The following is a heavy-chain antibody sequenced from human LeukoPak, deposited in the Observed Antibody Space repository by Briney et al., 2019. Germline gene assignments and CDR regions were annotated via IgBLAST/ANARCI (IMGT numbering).Heavy chain of an antibody. Sequence: GGSLRLSCTAAGVTLSSYAMSWARQAPGKGLEWVSGISSSGSGGNTYYADSVKGRFTISRDSSKNTLFLHMNTLRAEDTAIYYCANDRTVGASYWYFDLWGRGTLVTVSS. J-gene: IGHJ2*01. CDR3: ANDRTVGASYWYFDL. CDR2: ISSSGSGGNT. D-gene: IGHD1-26*01. CDR1: GVTLSSYA. V-gene: IGHV3-23*01.